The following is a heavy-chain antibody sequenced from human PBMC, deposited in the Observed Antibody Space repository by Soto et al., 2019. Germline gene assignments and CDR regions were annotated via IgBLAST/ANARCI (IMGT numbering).Heavy chain of an antibody. Sequence: PGESLKISCKGSGYSFTNNWIGWVRQMPGKGLEWMGIIYPGDSDTRYSPSFQGQVTIPADKSISTAYLQWSSLKASDTAMYYCARQTYYYDSSGCSYGMDVWGQGTTVTVSS. J-gene: IGHJ6*02. D-gene: IGHD3-22*01. V-gene: IGHV5-51*01. CDR3: ARQTYYYDSSGCSYGMDV. CDR2: IYPGDSDT. CDR1: GYSFTNNW.